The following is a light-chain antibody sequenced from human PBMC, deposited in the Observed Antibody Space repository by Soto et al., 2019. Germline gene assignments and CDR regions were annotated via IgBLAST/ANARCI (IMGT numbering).Light chain of an antibody. CDR2: EVS. V-gene: IGLV2-23*02. CDR3: CSYAGSSTFWV. J-gene: IGLJ3*02. CDR1: SSDVGSYNL. Sequence: QSVLTQPASVSGSPGQSITISCTGTSSDVGSYNLVSWYQQHPGKAPKLMIYEVSKRPSGVSNRFSGSKSGNTASLTISRLQAEDEADYYCCSYAGSSTFWVFGGGTKLTVL.